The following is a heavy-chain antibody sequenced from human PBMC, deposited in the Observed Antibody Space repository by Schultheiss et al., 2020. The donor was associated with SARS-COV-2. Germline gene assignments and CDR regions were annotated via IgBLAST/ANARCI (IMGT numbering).Heavy chain of an antibody. Sequence: SQTLSLTCTVSGGSISSYYWSWIRQPPGKGLEWIGYIYYSGSTNYNPSLKSRVTISVDTSKNQFSLKLSSVTAADTAVYYCARVEIAFDYWGQGTLVTVSS. CDR1: GGSISSYY. D-gene: IGHD2-15*01. J-gene: IGHJ4*02. CDR3: ARVEIAFDY. V-gene: IGHV4-59*01. CDR2: IYYSGST.